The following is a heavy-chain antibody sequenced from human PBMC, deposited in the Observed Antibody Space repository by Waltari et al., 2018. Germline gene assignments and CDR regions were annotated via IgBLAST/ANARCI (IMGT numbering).Heavy chain of an antibody. V-gene: IGHV3-21*01. CDR1: DFPFSSSS. CDR3: ARRKGAFDI. CDR2: ISSSISYI. Sequence: EVQLVESGGGLVKPAWSLRLPCAASDFPFSSSSLNWVRQAPGKGLEWVSSISSSISYIYYADSVKGRFTISRDNAKNSLYLQMNSLRAEDTAVYYCARRKGAFDIWGQGTMVTVSS. J-gene: IGHJ3*02.